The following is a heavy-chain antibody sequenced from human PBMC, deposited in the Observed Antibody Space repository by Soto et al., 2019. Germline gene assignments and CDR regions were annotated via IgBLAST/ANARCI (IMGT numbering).Heavy chain of an antibody. V-gene: IGHV1-69*02. CDR2: IIPILGIA. Sequence: QVQLVQSGAKVKKPGSSVKVSCKASGGTFSSDTISWVRQAPGQGLEWMGRIIPILGIANYAQKFQGRVTITADKSTSTAYMELSSLRSEDTAVYYCARGRTVTTFLGMDVWGQGTTVTVSS. D-gene: IGHD4-17*01. J-gene: IGHJ6*02. CDR1: GGTFSSDT. CDR3: ARGRTVTTFLGMDV.